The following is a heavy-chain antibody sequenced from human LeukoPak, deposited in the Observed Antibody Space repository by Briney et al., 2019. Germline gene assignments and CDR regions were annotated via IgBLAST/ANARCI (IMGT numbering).Heavy chain of an antibody. J-gene: IGHJ4*02. CDR2: INWNGGSS. Sequence: GGSLRLSCAASGFTFDDFGMNWVRQAPGKGLEWVSGINWNGGSSTTADSMKGRFTISRDNAKNSLYLQMNSLRAEGTAVYYCARAITMVRGVIITSSQIDYWGQGTLVTVSS. CDR3: ARAITMVRGVIITSSQIDY. D-gene: IGHD3-10*01. V-gene: IGHV3-20*04. CDR1: GFTFDDFG.